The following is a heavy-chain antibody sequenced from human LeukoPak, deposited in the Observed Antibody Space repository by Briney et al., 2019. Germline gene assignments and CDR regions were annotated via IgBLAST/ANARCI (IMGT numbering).Heavy chain of an antibody. V-gene: IGHV3-66*04. CDR3: AKPRGGYGDCSSTTCYSYWDY. Sequence: GGSLRLSCAASGFTVSSNYMSWVRQAPGTGLEWVSVIYSGGSTYYADSVKGRFTISRDNSKNTLYLQMNSLRAEDTAVYYCAKPRGGYGDCSSTTCYSYWDYWGQGTLVTVSS. CDR1: GFTVSSNY. CDR2: IYSGGST. J-gene: IGHJ4*02. D-gene: IGHD2-2*01.